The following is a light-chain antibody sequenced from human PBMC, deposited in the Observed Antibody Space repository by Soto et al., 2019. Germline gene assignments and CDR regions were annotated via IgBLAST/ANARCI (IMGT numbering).Light chain of an antibody. CDR2: GAS. J-gene: IGKJ1*01. CDR3: QQYGSTPVT. CDR1: QSVNIY. Sequence: EIVMTQSPATLSVSPGERATLSCRASQSVNIYLAWYQQKPGQAPRLLIFGASYRATGIPARFSGSGSGTDFTLTINRLEPEDFAVYYCQQYGSTPVTLGQGTKVDIK. V-gene: IGKV3-20*01.